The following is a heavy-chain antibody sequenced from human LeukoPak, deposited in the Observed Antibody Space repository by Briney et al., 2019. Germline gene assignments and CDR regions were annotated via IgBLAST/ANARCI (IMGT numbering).Heavy chain of an antibody. CDR3: ASGGYSYGFDY. D-gene: IGHD5-18*01. V-gene: IGHV4-59*12. Sequence: SETLSLTCSVSGGAISSDYWAWIRQPPGRGLEWIAYVHSSGYTSYNPSLKSRVTISIDTSKNQFSLKLSSVTAADTAMYYCASGGYSYGFDYWGQGTLVTVSS. CDR1: GGAISSDY. CDR2: VHSSGYT. J-gene: IGHJ4*02.